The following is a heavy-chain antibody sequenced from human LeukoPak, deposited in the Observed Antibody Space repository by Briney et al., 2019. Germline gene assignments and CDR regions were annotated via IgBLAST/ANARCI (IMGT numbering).Heavy chain of an antibody. CDR2: ISYDGNNE. CDR3: AREYFYDSSGYFYYRIFDY. D-gene: IGHD3-22*01. CDR1: GFTFSNYG. J-gene: IGHJ4*02. Sequence: PGGSLRLSCAASGFTFSNYGMHWVRQAPGKGLEWVAVISYDGNNEYYGDPVKGRFTIFRDNSKDTLYLQMNSLRAEDTAVYYCAREYFYDSSGYFYYRIFDYWGQGALVTVSS. V-gene: IGHV3-30*03.